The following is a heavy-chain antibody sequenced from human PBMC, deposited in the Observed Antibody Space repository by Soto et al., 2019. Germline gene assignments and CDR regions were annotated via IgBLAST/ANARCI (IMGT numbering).Heavy chain of an antibody. D-gene: IGHD6-19*01. V-gene: IGHV4-31*02. J-gene: IGHJ4*02. Sequence: LRLSCAASGFTFSSYSMNWVRQAPGKGLEWVGYISYSGSTYYNPSLKSRVTISVDTSKNQFSLKLSSVTAADTAVYYCARDRGGWPYYFDYWGQGT. CDR3: ARDRGGWPYYFDY. CDR1: GFTFSSYS. CDR2: ISYSGST.